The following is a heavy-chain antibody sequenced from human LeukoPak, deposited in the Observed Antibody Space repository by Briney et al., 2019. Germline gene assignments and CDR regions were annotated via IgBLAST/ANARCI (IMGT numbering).Heavy chain of an antibody. Sequence: SETLSLTCAVSGGSISSSNWWSWVRQPPGKGLEWIGEIYHSGSTNYNPSLKSRVTISVDKSENQFSLKLSPVTAADTAVYYCARAGVAAAGGWYFDYWGQGTLVTVSS. CDR1: GGSISSSNW. CDR3: ARAGVAAAGGWYFDY. J-gene: IGHJ4*02. CDR2: IYHSGST. D-gene: IGHD6-13*01. V-gene: IGHV4-4*02.